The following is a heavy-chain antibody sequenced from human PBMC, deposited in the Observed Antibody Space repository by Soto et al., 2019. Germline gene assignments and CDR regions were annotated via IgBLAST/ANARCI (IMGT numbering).Heavy chain of an antibody. CDR3: ARECRSARLLWFGDPLGDAFDI. V-gene: IGHV1-18*01. D-gene: IGHD3-10*01. CDR2: ISAYNGNT. Sequence: QVQLVQSGAEVKKTGASVKVSCKASGYTFTSYGISWVRQAPGQGLEWMGWISAYNGNTNYAQKLQGRVTMTTDTSTSTAYMDLRSLRSDDTAVYYCARECRSARLLWFGDPLGDAFDIWGQGTMVTVSS. CDR1: GYTFTSYG. J-gene: IGHJ3*02.